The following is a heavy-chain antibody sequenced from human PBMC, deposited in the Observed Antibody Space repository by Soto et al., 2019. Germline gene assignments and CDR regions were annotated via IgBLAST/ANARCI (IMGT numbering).Heavy chain of an antibody. V-gene: IGHV3-48*02. J-gene: IGHJ6*02. CDR1: GLTFSSYS. Sequence: PGGSLRLSCAASGLTFSSYSMNWVRQAPGKGLEWVSYISSSSSTIYYADSVKGRFTIYRDNAKNSLYLQMNSLRDQEPAVYYFTKYPEGVRGPSVYYYGMDVWGQGATVTVYS. CDR2: ISSSSSTI. CDR3: TKYPEGVRGPSVYYYGMDV. D-gene: IGHD3-10*01.